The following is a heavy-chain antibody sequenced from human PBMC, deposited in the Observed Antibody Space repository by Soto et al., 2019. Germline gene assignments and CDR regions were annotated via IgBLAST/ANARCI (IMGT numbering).Heavy chain of an antibody. Sequence: QVQLVQSGAEVKKPGASVKLSCKASGYTFTSHYMHWVRQAPGQGLEWMGIINPSGGSTTYAQKFRVGVTMTRDTSTRTVYMELSSLKSEDTAVDYCASPHDYGDWSPGYWGQGTLVTVSS. CDR1: GYTFTSHY. J-gene: IGHJ4*02. V-gene: IGHV1-46*01. CDR2: INPSGGST. CDR3: ASPHDYGDWSPGY. D-gene: IGHD4-17*01.